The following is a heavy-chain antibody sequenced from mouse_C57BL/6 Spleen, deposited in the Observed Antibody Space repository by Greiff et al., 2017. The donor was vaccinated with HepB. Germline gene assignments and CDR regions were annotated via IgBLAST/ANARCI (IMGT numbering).Heavy chain of an antibody. Sequence: QVQLKESGPELVKPGASVKIPCKASGYAFSSSWMNWVKQRPGKGLEWIGRIYPGDGDTNYNGKFKGKATLTADKSSSTAYMQLSSLTSEDSAVYFCARDYSKWYAMDYWGQGTSVTVSS. CDR3: ARDYSKWYAMDY. J-gene: IGHJ4*01. CDR2: IYPGDGDT. D-gene: IGHD2-5*01. V-gene: IGHV1-82*01. CDR1: GYAFSSSW.